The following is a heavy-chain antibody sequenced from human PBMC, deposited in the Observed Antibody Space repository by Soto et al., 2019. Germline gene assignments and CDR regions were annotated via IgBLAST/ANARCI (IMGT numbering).Heavy chain of an antibody. CDR1: GLIFANYA. CDR2: ISGGGGST. J-gene: IGHJ4*02. V-gene: IGHV3-23*01. CDR3: AKESPGYSSSPIDY. Sequence: PGGSLRLSCAASGLIFANYAMSWVRQAPGKGLEWVSHISGGGGSTYYADSVKGRFTISRDNSENTLYLQMNSLKAEDTAVYYCAKESPGYSSSPIDYWGQGTLVTVSS. D-gene: IGHD6-6*01.